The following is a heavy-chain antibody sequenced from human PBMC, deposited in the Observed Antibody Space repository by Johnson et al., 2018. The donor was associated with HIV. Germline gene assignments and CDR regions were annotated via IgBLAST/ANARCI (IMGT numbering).Heavy chain of an antibody. CDR3: ARGRFPEYIDIASGAFDI. CDR1: GFTFSGSA. D-gene: IGHD5-12*01. Sequence: VLLVESGGGLVQPGGSLELSCAASGFTFSGSAMHWVRQAPGKGLEWVANIKEDGSDKYYVDSVKGRFTISRDNVQNSLSLQMNSLRPEDTAVYYCARGRFPEYIDIASGAFDIWGQGTMVTVSS. V-gene: IGHV3-7*01. CDR2: IKEDGSDK. J-gene: IGHJ3*02.